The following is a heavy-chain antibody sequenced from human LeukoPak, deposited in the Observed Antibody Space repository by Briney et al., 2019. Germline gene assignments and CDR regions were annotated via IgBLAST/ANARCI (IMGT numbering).Heavy chain of an antibody. CDR2: INPNSGGT. CDR1: GYTFTGYY. J-gene: IGHJ4*02. V-gene: IGHV1-2*02. CDR3: ARDYGDYVLYFGY. D-gene: IGHD4-17*01. Sequence: ASVKVSCKASGYTFTGYYMHWVRQAPGQGVEGMGWINPNSGGTNYAQKFQGRVTMTRDTSISTAYMELSRLRSDDTAVYYCARDYGDYVLYFGYWGQGTLVTVSS.